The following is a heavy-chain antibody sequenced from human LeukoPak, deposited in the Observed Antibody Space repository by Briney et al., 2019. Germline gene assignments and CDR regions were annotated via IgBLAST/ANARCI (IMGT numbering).Heavy chain of an antibody. Sequence: SETLSLTCTVSGGSISSSSYYWGWIRQPPGKGLEWIGSIYYSGSTYYNPSLKSRVTISVDTSKNQFSLKLSSVTAADTAVYYCAINHDSSGYYYRIFDYWGQGTLVTVSS. CDR2: IYYSGST. D-gene: IGHD3-22*01. CDR1: GGSISSSSYY. CDR3: AINHDSSGYYYRIFDY. V-gene: IGHV4-39*07. J-gene: IGHJ4*02.